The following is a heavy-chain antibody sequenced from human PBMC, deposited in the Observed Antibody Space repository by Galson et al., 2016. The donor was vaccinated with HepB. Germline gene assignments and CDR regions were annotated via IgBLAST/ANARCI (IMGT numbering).Heavy chain of an antibody. Sequence: SVKVSCKASGYTFTSYAVHWVRLAPGQRLEWMGWINPGNGDTKYSQKFQGRVTISRDTSATTAYMEVSSLRSGDTAVYYCARNWNYVRSLFGMDVWGQGTTVTVSS. CDR2: INPGNGDT. J-gene: IGHJ6*02. D-gene: IGHD1-7*01. CDR1: GYTFTSYA. CDR3: ARNWNYVRSLFGMDV. V-gene: IGHV1-3*01.